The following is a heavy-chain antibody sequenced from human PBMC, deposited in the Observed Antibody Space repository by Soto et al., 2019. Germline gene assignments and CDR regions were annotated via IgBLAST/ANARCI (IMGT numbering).Heavy chain of an antibody. D-gene: IGHD1-26*01. CDR2: INPHGGST. J-gene: IGHJ5*02. CDR3: ARSSGGNFGIIIEGTNWFAP. V-gene: IGHV1-46*01. CDR1: RDTFTSYY. Sequence: QLVQSGGEVKQPGASVKVSCKAPRDTFTSYYINWVRQAPGQGLEWMGVINPHGGSTAYAQKFKGRAPLTRDTSASTVYMEVSSLTSEDTAMYYCARSSGGNFGIIIEGTNWFAPWGQGTLVTVSS.